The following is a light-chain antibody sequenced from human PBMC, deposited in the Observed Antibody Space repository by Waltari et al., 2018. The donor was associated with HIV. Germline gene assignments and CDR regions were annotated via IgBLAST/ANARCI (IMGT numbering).Light chain of an antibody. V-gene: IGLV2-14*01. CDR1: SSDVGGYNY. CDR3: SSYTSSSTLYVV. Sequence: SALTQPASVSGSPGQSITISCTGTSSDVGGYNYVSWYQQHTGKAPKLMIYDVSYRPSGVSNRFSGSKSGNTASLSISVLQAEDEAVYYCSSYTSSSTLYVVFAGGTKLTVL. CDR2: DVS. J-gene: IGLJ2*01.